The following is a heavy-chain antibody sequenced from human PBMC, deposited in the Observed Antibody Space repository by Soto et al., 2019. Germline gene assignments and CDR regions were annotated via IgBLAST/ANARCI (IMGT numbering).Heavy chain of an antibody. D-gene: IGHD1-1*01. J-gene: IGHJ5*02. CDR1: GGSISSSTYY. V-gene: IGHV4-39*01. CDR2: IYYSGRT. Sequence: QLQLQESGPGLVKPSETLSLTCTVSGGSISSSTYYWGWIRQPPGKGLEWIGTIYYSGRTYYNPSLKSRVTISVDTSKNQFSLRLSSVTAADTAVYYCGPTTGYMGWFDPWGQGTLVTVSS. CDR3: GPTTGYMGWFDP.